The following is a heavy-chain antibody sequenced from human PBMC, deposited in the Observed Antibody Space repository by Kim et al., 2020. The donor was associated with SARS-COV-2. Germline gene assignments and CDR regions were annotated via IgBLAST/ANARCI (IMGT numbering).Heavy chain of an antibody. CDR3: AKGSCSGGSCYSGY. J-gene: IGHJ4*02. CDR2: ISGSGGST. CDR1: GFTFSSYA. Sequence: GGSLRLSCAASGFTFSSYAMSWVRQAPGKGLEWVSAISGSGGSTYYADSVKGRFTISRDNSKNTLYLQMNSLRAEDTAVYYCAKGSCSGGSCYSGYWGQGTLVTVSS. V-gene: IGHV3-23*01. D-gene: IGHD2-15*01.